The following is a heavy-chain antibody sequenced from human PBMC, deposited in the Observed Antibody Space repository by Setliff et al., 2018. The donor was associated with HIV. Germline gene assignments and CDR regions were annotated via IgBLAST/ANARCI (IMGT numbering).Heavy chain of an antibody. J-gene: IGHJ4*02. CDR2: FYYSGTS. D-gene: IGHD6-19*01. CDR3: AKGENEQWLVVGLFDY. V-gene: IGHV4-39*07. CDR1: GDSINNSTYY. Sequence: SETLSLTCAVSGDSINNSTYYWGWIRQPPGKGLEWIGGFYYSGTSYYNPSLRSRLTISVDTSKNQFSLKLNSVTAADTAMYCCAKGENEQWLVVGLFDYWGQGTLVTVSS.